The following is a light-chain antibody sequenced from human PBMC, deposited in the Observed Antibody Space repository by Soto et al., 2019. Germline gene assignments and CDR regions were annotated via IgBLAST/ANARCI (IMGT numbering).Light chain of an antibody. CDR1: QSVSSSY. V-gene: IGKV3-20*01. CDR3: QQYGSSPYT. CDR2: GAS. J-gene: IGKJ2*01. Sequence: EIVLTQSPGTLSLSPGERATLSCRASQSVSSSYLAWYQQKPGQAPRLLIYGASIRATGIPDRFSGSGSGPDFTLTMSRLEPEDFAVYYCQQYGSSPYTFGQGTKLEIK.